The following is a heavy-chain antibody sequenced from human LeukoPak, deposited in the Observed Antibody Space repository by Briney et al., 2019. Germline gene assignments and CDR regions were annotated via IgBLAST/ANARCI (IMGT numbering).Heavy chain of an antibody. J-gene: IGHJ4*02. V-gene: IGHV3-23*01. CDR2: ISGSGGST. CDR3: ARVPEMATIDY. D-gene: IGHD5-24*01. Sequence: GGSLRPSCAASGFTFSSYAMSWVRQAPGKGLEWVSAISGSGGSTYYADSVKGRFTISRDNSKNTLYLQMNSLRAEDTAVYYCARVPEMATIDYWGQGTLVTVSS. CDR1: GFTFSSYA.